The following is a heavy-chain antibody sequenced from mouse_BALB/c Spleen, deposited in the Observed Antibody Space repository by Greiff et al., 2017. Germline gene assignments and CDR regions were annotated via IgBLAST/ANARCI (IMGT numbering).Heavy chain of an antibody. V-gene: IGHV1-87*01. CDR1: GYTFTSYW. CDR3: AREGDYDGRDY. CDR2: IYPGDGDT. D-gene: IGHD2-4*01. J-gene: IGHJ4*01. Sequence: QVQLKESGAELARPGASVKLSCKASGYTFTSYWMQWVKQRPGQGLEWIGAIYPGDGDTRYTQKFKGKATLTADKSSSTAYMQLSSLASEDSAVYYGAREGDYDGRDYWGQGTSVTVSS.